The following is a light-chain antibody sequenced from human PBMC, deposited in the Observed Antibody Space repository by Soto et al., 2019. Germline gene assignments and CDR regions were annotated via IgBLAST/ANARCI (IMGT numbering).Light chain of an antibody. Sequence: QAVVTQEPSVSVSPGGTVTLTCGSSTGAVTSDHYPYWIQQKPGQAPRTLIYDTSNKHSWTPARFSGSLLGGKAALTLSGAQPEDEADYYCLLSYDGARYVLFGGGTKLTVL. CDR1: TGAVTSDHY. CDR2: DTS. V-gene: IGLV7-46*01. CDR3: LLSYDGARYVL. J-gene: IGLJ2*01.